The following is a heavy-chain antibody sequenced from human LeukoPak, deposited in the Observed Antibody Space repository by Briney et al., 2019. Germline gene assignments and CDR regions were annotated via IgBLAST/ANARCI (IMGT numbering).Heavy chain of an antibody. Sequence: SETLSLTCTVSGGSLSSYYWSWIRQPPGKGLEWIGYIYYSGSTNYNPSLKSRVTISVDTSKNQFSLKLSSVTAADTAVYYCAREGGRYYDSSGYSDYWGQGTLVTVSS. D-gene: IGHD3-22*01. V-gene: IGHV4-59*01. J-gene: IGHJ4*02. CDR1: GGSLSSYY. CDR2: IYYSGST. CDR3: AREGGRYYDSSGYSDY.